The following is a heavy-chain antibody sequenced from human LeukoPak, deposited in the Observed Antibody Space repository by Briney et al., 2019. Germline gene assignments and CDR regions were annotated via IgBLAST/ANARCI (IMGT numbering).Heavy chain of an antibody. V-gene: IGHV4-59*01. CDR1: GGSISSYY. Sequence: SETLSLTCTVSGGSISSYYWSWIRQPPGKGLEGIGYIYYSGSTNYNPSLKSRVTISVDTSKHQFSLKLSSVTAADTAVYYCARDRQGASVLRYFDWSHIGAGWFDPWGQGTLVTVSS. CDR2: IYYSGST. J-gene: IGHJ5*02. CDR3: ARDRQGASVLRYFDWSHIGAGWFDP. D-gene: IGHD3-9*01.